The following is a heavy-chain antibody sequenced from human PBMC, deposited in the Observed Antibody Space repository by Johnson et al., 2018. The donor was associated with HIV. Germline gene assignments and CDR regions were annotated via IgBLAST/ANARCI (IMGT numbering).Heavy chain of an antibody. CDR1: GFTFSSYD. CDR2: ISYDGSNK. D-gene: IGHD3-10*01. CDR3: ARAPEVRGVDAFDI. J-gene: IGHJ3*02. V-gene: IGHV3-30*03. Sequence: QEKLVESGGGVVQPGKSLKVSCAASGFTFSSYDMHWVRQPPGKGLEWVAGISYDGSNKYYADSVKGRFTISRDNAKNSLYLQMNILRAEDTAVYYCARAPEVRGVDAFDIWGQGTMVTVSS.